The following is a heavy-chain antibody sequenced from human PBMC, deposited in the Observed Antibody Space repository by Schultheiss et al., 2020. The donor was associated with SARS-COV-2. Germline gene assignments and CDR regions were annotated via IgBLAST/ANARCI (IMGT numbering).Heavy chain of an antibody. V-gene: IGHV3-21*01. CDR3: ARGYGDYGPFDY. Sequence: GESLKISCAASGFTFSSYSMNWVRQAPGKGLEWVSSISSSSSYIYYADSVKGRFTISRDNAKNSLYLQMNSLRAEDTAVYYCARGYGDYGPFDYWGQGTLVTVSS. J-gene: IGHJ4*02. D-gene: IGHD4-17*01. CDR1: GFTFSSYS. CDR2: ISSSSSYI.